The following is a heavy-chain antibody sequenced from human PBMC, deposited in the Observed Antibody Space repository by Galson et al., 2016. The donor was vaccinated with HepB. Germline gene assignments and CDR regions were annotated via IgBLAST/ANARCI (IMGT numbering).Heavy chain of an antibody. CDR1: GFKLSHYA. Sequence: SLRLSCAASGFKLSHYAMHWVRQGPDKGLEWVAGISWDGTNIAYADSVKGRFTVSRDNSKNTLSLEMNNLRADDTAIYYCAKVMARTGYYFAPLFDSWGQGTLVTVSS. CDR2: ISWDGTNI. V-gene: IGHV3-9*01. J-gene: IGHJ4*02. D-gene: IGHD3/OR15-3a*01. CDR3: AKVMARTGYYFAPLFDS.